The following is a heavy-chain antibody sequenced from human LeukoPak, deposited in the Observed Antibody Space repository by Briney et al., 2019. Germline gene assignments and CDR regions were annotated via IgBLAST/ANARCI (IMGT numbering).Heavy chain of an antibody. CDR2: IWYDGSNK. J-gene: IGHJ4*02. CDR3: ARGAGYSSAGTAFDY. V-gene: IGHV3-33*01. D-gene: IGHD6-25*01. CDR1: GFTFSSYG. Sequence: GGSLRLSCAASGFTFSSYGMHWVRQAPGKGLEWVAVIWYDGSNKYYADSVKGRFTISRDNSKNTLYLQMISLRAEDTAVYYCARGAGYSSAGTAFDYWGQGTLVTVSS.